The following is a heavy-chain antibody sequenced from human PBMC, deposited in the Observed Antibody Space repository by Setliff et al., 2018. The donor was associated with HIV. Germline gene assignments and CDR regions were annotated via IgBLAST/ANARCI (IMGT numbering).Heavy chain of an antibody. D-gene: IGHD3-22*01. CDR3: AREGTVGDYYDSSGYYYVGVTNWFDP. J-gene: IGHJ5*02. V-gene: IGHV4-38-2*02. Sequence: PSETLSLTCAVSGYSISSGYYWGWIRQPPGKGLEWIGSIYHSGSTYYNPSLKSRVTISVDTSKNQFSLKLSSVTAADTAVYYCAREGTVGDYYDSSGYYYVGVTNWFDPWGRGTLVTVSS. CDR2: IYHSGST. CDR1: GYSISSGYY.